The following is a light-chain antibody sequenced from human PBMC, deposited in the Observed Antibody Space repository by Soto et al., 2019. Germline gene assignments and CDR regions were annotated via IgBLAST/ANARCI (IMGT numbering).Light chain of an antibody. V-gene: IGKV3-15*01. CDR3: QQYNNWRT. J-gene: IGKJ1*01. CDR2: VAS. Sequence: EIVMTQSPATLSVSPGERATLSCRASQSVSSNLPWYQQKPGQATRLLIYVASTRATGIPARFSGSGSGTEFTLTISSLQSEDFAFYYCQQYNNWRTFVQGTKVEIK. CDR1: QSVSSN.